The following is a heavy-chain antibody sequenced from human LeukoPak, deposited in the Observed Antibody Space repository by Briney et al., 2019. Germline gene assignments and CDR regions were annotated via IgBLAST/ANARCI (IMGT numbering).Heavy chain of an antibody. Sequence: ASVRVSCKASGYTFTCYYMHWVRQAPGQGLEWMGWINPNSGGTNYAQKFQGRVTMIRDTSISTAYMDLSRLRSDDTAVYYCSRTYDRGGVQDAFDIWREGPMLTVPS. J-gene: IGHJ3*02. V-gene: IGHV1-2*02. CDR1: GYTFTCYY. D-gene: IGHD3-22*01. CDR2: INPNSGGT. CDR3: SRTYDRGGVQDAFDI.